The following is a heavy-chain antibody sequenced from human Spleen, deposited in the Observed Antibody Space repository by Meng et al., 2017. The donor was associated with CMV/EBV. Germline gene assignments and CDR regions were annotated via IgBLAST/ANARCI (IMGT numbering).Heavy chain of an antibody. CDR2: IIPIFGTA. CDR1: GGTFSSYA. Sequence: SVKVSCKASGGTFSSYAISWVRQAPGQGLEWMGGIIPIFGTANYAQKFQGRVTITTDESTSTAYMELSSLRSEDTAVYYCARPTVVPAATSAFDIWGQGTMVTVSS. J-gene: IGHJ3*02. V-gene: IGHV1-69*05. CDR3: ARPTVVPAATSAFDI. D-gene: IGHD2-2*01.